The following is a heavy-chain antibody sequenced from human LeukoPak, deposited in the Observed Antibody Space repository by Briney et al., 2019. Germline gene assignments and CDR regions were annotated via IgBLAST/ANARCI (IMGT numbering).Heavy chain of an antibody. V-gene: IGHV5-51*01. CDR3: ARLETTVSAFDI. Sequence: GGSLKISCRGSGYSFSTYWIAWVRQMPGKGLEWMGIIYPGDSDTRYSPSFQGQVTISADKSINTAYLRWSSLKASDTAIYYCARLETTVSAFDIWGQGTMVTVSS. D-gene: IGHD4-17*01. J-gene: IGHJ3*02. CDR1: GYSFSTYW. CDR2: IYPGDSDT.